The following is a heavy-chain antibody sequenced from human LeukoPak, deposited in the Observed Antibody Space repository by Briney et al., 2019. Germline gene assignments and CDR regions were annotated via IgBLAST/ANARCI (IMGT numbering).Heavy chain of an antibody. V-gene: IGHV3-48*04. CDR3: ARAQHSSSWYKIFDY. CDR1: GFTFSSYS. Sequence: GGSLRLSCAASGFTFSSYSMNWVRQAPGKGLEWVSYISSSSSTIYYADSVKGRFTISRDNAKNSLYLQMNSLRAEDTAVYYCARAQHSSSWYKIFDYWGQGTLVTVSS. J-gene: IGHJ4*02. D-gene: IGHD6-13*01. CDR2: ISSSSSTI.